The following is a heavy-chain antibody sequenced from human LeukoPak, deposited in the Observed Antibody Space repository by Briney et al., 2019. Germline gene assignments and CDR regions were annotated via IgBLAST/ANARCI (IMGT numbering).Heavy chain of an antibody. V-gene: IGHV3-74*01. Sequence: GGSLRLSCVGFGFAVSTYSMHWIRQTPGQGLVWVSRLNSDGIRKDYADSVRGRMTISRDNAKNTFYMYMDSLRPEDTAVYYCARAGFYNGYDYWGPGTLVTVSS. CDR3: ARAGFYNGYDY. CDR2: LNSDGIRK. J-gene: IGHJ4*02. CDR1: GFAVSTYS. D-gene: IGHD5-18*01.